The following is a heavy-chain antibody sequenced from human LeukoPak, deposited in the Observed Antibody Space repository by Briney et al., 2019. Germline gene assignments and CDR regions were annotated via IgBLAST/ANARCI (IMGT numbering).Heavy chain of an antibody. CDR2: ISSSSSTI. Sequence: GGSLRLSCAASGFTFSSYSMNWVRQAPGKGLEWVSYISSSSSTIYYADSVKGRFTISRDNAKNSLYLQMNSLRDEDTAVYYCARDLPYYDESVEVDAFDIWGQGTMVTVSS. V-gene: IGHV3-48*02. CDR3: ARDLPYYDESVEVDAFDI. D-gene: IGHD4-17*01. CDR1: GFTFSSYS. J-gene: IGHJ3*02.